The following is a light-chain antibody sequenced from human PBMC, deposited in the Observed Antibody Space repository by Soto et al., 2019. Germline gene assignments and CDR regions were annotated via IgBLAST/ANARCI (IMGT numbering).Light chain of an antibody. J-gene: IGKJ1*01. V-gene: IGKV1-39*01. Sequence: DIQMTQSPSSLSASVGDRVTITCRTSQSISSYLNWYQQKTGKAPKLLIYAASSLQSGVPSRFSGSGSGTEFTLTISSLQPDDFATYYCQQYYSDWTFGRGTKVEMK. CDR3: QQYYSDWT. CDR2: AAS. CDR1: QSISSY.